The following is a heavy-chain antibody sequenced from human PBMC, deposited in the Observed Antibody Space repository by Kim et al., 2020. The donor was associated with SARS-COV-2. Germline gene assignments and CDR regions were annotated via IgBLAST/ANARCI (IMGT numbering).Heavy chain of an antibody. V-gene: IGHV3-48*02. Sequence: GGSLRLSCAASGLSFSIYSVNWVRQAPGKGLEWVSYITSSGSARYYADSVKGRFIITKDNTKNLVSLEMNSLTDEDTAVYYCATDAAGQIDSPFFWGQGTLVTFTS. CDR3: ATDAAGQIDSPFF. D-gene: IGHD3-9*01. J-gene: IGHJ4*02. CDR2: ITSSGSAR. CDR1: GLSFSIYS.